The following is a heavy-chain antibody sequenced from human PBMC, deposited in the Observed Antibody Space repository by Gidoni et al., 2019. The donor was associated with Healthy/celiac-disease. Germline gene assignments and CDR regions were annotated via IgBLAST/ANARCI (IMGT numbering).Heavy chain of an antibody. D-gene: IGHD3-22*01. CDR1: GYSFTSYR. Sequence: EVQLVQSGAEVKQTGESLRISCKGSGYSFTSYRIGWVRQMPGKGLEWVGIIYPGDSDTRYSPSFQGQVTISADKSISTAYLQWSSLKASDTAMYYCARLKTDSSGYYWGLGAFDIWGQGTMVTVSS. J-gene: IGHJ3*02. CDR3: ARLKTDSSGYYWGLGAFDI. CDR2: IYPGDSDT. V-gene: IGHV5-51*01.